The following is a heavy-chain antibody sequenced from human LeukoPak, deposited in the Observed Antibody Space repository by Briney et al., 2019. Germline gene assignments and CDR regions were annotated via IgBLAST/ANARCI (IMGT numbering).Heavy chain of an antibody. CDR3: PRDLGLWVGSVGSLFDI. J-gene: IGHJ3*02. D-gene: IGHD3-10*01. Sequence: GSLRLSCAASGFTFSSYKMNWVRPAPGKGLEWVSYIRSSGSTLYYADSVKGRFTISRDNAKNSLYLQMNSLRAEDTAVYYFPRDLGLWVGSVGSLFDIGGEGRMVSVSS. V-gene: IGHV3-48*03. CDR2: IRSSGSTL. CDR1: GFTFSSYK.